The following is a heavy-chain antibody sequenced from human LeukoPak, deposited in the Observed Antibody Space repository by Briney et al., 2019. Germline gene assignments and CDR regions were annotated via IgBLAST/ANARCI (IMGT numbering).Heavy chain of an antibody. J-gene: IGHJ4*02. CDR2: IYYSGST. D-gene: IGHD6-13*01. Sequence: SETLSLTCTVSGGSISSSSYYWSWIRQPPGKGLEWIGYIYYSGSTNYNPSLKSRVTISVDTSKNQFSLKLSSVTAADTAVYYCARVSSSSWYGVGFDYWGQGTLVTVSS. V-gene: IGHV4-61*01. CDR1: GGSISSSSYY. CDR3: ARVSSSSWYGVGFDY.